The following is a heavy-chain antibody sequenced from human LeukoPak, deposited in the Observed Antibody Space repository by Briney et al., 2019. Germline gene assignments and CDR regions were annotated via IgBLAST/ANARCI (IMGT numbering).Heavy chain of an antibody. D-gene: IGHD3-3*01. CDR1: GGTFSSYA. CDR2: IIPIFGTA. J-gene: IGHJ4*02. Sequence: SVKVSCKASGGTFSSYAISWVRQAPGQGLEWMGGIIPIFGTANYAQKFQGRVTITTDESTSTAYMELSSLRSEDTAVYYCARDREEWLLPFDYWGQGTLVTVSS. CDR3: ARDREEWLLPFDY. V-gene: IGHV1-69*05.